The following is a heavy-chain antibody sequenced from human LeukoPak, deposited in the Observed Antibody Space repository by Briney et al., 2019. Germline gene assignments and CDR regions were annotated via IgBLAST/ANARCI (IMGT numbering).Heavy chain of an antibody. CDR3: ARGSYYSDSSGYSTYHYYYMDV. J-gene: IGHJ6*03. Sequence: SETLSLTCTVSGGSISSYYWNWIRQPPGKGLEWIGYIYYSGSTNYNPSLKSRVTISVDTSKNQFSLKLSSVTAADTAVYFCARGSYYSDSSGYSTYHYYYMDVWGKGTTVTVFS. CDR2: IYYSGST. D-gene: IGHD3-22*01. CDR1: GGSISSYY. V-gene: IGHV4-59*01.